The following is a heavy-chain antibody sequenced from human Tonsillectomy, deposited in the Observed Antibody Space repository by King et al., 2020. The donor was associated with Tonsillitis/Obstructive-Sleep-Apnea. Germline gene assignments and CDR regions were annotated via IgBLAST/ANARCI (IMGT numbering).Heavy chain of an antibody. CDR2: IGGYNGNT. V-gene: IGHV1-18*01. Sequence: VQLVESGAEVKKPGASVKVSCKASGYTFTSYGISWVRQAPGQGLEWMGWIGGYNGNTNYAQKLQGRVTMTTDTSTSTAYMELRSLRSDDTAVYYCARDPPGRERDAFDIWGQGTMVTVSS. CDR3: ARDPPGRERDAFDI. CDR1: GYTFTSYG. D-gene: IGHD1-26*01. J-gene: IGHJ3*02.